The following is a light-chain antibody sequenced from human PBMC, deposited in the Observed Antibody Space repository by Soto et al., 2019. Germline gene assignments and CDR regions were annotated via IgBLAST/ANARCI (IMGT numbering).Light chain of an antibody. J-gene: IGLJ3*02. V-gene: IGLV2-14*01. CDR3: RSHTPSNTQV. CDR2: EVS. CDR1: SSDIGRYNY. Sequence: QSALTQPASVSGSPGQSITISCTGTSSDIGRYNYVSWYQHQPGKVPKLMIYEVSNRPSGVSNRFSGSKSGNTASLTISGLQAEDEADYYCRSHTPSNTQVFGGGTKLTVL.